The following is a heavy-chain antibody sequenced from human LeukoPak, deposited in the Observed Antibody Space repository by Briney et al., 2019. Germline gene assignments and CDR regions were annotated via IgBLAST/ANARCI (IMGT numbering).Heavy chain of an antibody. CDR2: ISSDGSST. Sequence: PGGSLRLSCAASGFTFSSYWMHWVRQAPGKGLVWVSRISSDGSSTSYADSVKGRFAISRDNAKNTLYLQMNSLRAEDTAVYYCARDRMGATMIDYWGQGTLVTVSS. D-gene: IGHD1-26*01. CDR3: ARDRMGATMIDY. V-gene: IGHV3-74*01. J-gene: IGHJ4*02. CDR1: GFTFSSYW.